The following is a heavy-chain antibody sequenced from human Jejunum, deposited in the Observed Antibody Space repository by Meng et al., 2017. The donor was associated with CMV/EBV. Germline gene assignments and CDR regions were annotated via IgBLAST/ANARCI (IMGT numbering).Heavy chain of an antibody. D-gene: IGHD3-22*01. CDR3: AKGYMAVIPPDY. V-gene: IGHV3-23*01. CDR1: GFSLSSQD. Sequence: AASGFSLSSQDMTWVRQAPGQGLEWVSSISGYGDSRYYAGSVKGRFTISRDNSMKILSLQMHNLRAEDTALYYCAKGYMAVIPPDYWGQGTPVTVSS. CDR2: ISGYGDSR. J-gene: IGHJ4*02.